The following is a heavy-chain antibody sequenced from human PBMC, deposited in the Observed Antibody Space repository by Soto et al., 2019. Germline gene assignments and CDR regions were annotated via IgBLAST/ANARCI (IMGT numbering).Heavy chain of an antibody. D-gene: IGHD6-6*01. CDR2: IYYSGST. J-gene: IGHJ5*02. Sequence: QVQLQESGPGLVKPSQTLSLTCTVSGGSISSGGYYWSWIRQHPGKGLEWIGYIYYSGSTYYNPSLKSRVTISVDTSKNQFSLKLSSVTAADMAVYYCARDRASSSAWFDPWGQGTLVTVSS. V-gene: IGHV4-31*03. CDR1: GGSISSGGYY. CDR3: ARDRASSSAWFDP.